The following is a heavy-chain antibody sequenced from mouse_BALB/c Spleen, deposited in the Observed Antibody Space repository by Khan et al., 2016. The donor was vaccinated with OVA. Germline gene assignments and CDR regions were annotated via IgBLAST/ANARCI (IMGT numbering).Heavy chain of an antibody. CDR3: TRKNWDVAWVSY. D-gene: IGHD4-1*01. V-gene: IGHV1-5*01. CDR2: IYPGNTDT. Sequence: VQLQQSGTVLARPGASVKMSCKASGYTFTSYWMHWVKQRPGQGLEWIGDIYPGNTDTNYNQKFKGKAKLTAVTSTSTAYMELSSLTNEDSEGDYRTRKNWDVAWVSYWGQGTLVTVSA. J-gene: IGHJ3*01. CDR1: GYTFTSYW.